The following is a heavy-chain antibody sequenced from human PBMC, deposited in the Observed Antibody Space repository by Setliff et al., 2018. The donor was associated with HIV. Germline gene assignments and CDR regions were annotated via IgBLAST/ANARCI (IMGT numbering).Heavy chain of an antibody. Sequence: ASVKVSCKASGYTFTNYGIIWVRQAPGQGLEWMGWVSVYNDNTNYAQKFQGRVTMTSDTSTSTAYMELGSLTSDHTAVCFCARDPAPSSSASYFQHWGQGTPVTVSS. D-gene: IGHD6-6*01. CDR1: GYTFTNYG. CDR2: VSVYNDNT. J-gene: IGHJ1*01. V-gene: IGHV1-18*01. CDR3: ARDPAPSSSASYFQH.